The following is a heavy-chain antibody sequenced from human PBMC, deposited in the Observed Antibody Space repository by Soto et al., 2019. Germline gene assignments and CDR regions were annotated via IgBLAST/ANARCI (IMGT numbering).Heavy chain of an antibody. D-gene: IGHD3-3*01. CDR1: GGSISSSSYY. V-gene: IGHV4-39*01. CDR2: IYYSGST. Sequence: SETLSLTCTVSGGSISSSSYYWGWIRQPPGKGLEWIGSIYYSGSTYYNPSLKSRVTISVDTSKNQFSLKLSSVTAADTAVYYCAILQGAYYDFWSGSSYYYYMDVWGKGTTVTVSS. J-gene: IGHJ6*03. CDR3: AILQGAYYDFWSGSSYYYYMDV.